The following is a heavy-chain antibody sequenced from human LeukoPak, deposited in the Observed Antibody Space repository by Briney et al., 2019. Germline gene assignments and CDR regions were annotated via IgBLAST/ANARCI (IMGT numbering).Heavy chain of an antibody. Sequence: GGSLRLSCAASGFTFSSYWMSWVRQAPGKGLEWVANIKQEGSEKYYVDSVKGRFTISRDNAKNSLYLQMSSLRAEDTAVYYCARGPVVAATRYYYYMDVRGKGTTVTVSS. D-gene: IGHD2-15*01. CDR2: IKQEGSEK. J-gene: IGHJ6*03. CDR1: GFTFSSYW. CDR3: ARGPVVAATRYYYYMDV. V-gene: IGHV3-7*01.